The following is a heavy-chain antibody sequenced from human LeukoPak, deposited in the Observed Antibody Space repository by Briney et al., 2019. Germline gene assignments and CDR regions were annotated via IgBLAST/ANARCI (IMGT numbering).Heavy chain of an antibody. Sequence: GGSLRLSCIASGFTFSSYEMNWVRQAPGKGLEWVSYISSSGSTTYYADSVKGRFTMSRDNAKNSLYLQMNSLRAEDTAVYYCARFLFPWGFDYWGQGTLVTVSS. D-gene: IGHD2/OR15-2a*01. V-gene: IGHV3-48*03. J-gene: IGHJ4*02. CDR2: ISSSGSTT. CDR1: GFTFSSYE. CDR3: ARFLFPWGFDY.